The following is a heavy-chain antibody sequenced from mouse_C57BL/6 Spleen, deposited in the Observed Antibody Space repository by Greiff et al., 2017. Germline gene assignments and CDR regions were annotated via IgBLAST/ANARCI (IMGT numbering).Heavy chain of an antibody. CDR2: INPGSGGT. D-gene: IGHD2-1*01. CDR1: GYAFTNYL. Sequence: QVQLKESGAELVRPGTSVKVSCKASGYAFTNYLIEWVKQRPGQGLEWIGVINPGSGGTNYNEKFKGKATLTADKSSSTAYMQLSSLTSEDAAGYFCAREGGGNRFAYWGQGTLVTVSA. J-gene: IGHJ3*01. V-gene: IGHV1-54*01. CDR3: AREGGGNRFAY.